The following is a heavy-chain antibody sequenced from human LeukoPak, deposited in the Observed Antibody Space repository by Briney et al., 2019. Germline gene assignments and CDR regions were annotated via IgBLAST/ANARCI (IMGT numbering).Heavy chain of an antibody. D-gene: IGHD5-18*01. V-gene: IGHV3-23*01. J-gene: IGHJ4*02. CDR1: GFAFSSYA. Sequence: GGSLRLSCAASGFAFSSYAMSWVRQAPGKGLEWVSSISASGGSTYYADSVKGRFTISRDNSKNTLYLQMNSLRAEDTALYYCAKDFLGRGYSDVVGLVFDYWGQGTLVPVSA. CDR3: AKDFLGRGYSDVVGLVFDY. CDR2: ISASGGST.